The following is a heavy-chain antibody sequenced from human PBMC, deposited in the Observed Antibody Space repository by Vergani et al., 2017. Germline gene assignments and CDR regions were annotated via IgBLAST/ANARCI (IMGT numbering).Heavy chain of an antibody. CDR1: GFTFSSYA. D-gene: IGHD3-3*01. Sequence: EVQLLESGGGLVQPGGSLRLSCAASGFTFSSYAMSWVRQAPGKGLEWVSAISGSGGSTYYADSVKGRFTISRDNSKNTLYLQMNSLRAEDTAVYYCAXLSYYDFWSGYPYYYYYYMDVWGKGTTVTVSS. CDR3: AXLSYYDFWSGYPYYYYYYMDV. CDR2: ISGSGGST. V-gene: IGHV3-23*01. J-gene: IGHJ6*03.